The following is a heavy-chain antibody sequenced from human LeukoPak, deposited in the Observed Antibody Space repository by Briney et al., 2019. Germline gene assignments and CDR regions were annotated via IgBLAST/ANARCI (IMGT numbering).Heavy chain of an antibody. CDR3: VVVPAADHAFDI. CDR1: GFTFSSYS. D-gene: IGHD2-2*01. Sequence: GGSLRLSCAASGFTFSSYSMNWVRQAPGKGLEWVSSISSSSSYIYYADSVKGRFTISRDNAKNSLYLQMNSLRAEDTAVYYCVVVPAADHAFDIWGQGTMVTVSS. CDR2: ISSSSSYI. V-gene: IGHV3-21*01. J-gene: IGHJ3*02.